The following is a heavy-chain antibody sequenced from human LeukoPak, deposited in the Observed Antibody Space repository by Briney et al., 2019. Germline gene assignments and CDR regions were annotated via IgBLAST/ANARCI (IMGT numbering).Heavy chain of an antibody. CDR2: IYHSGST. CDR3: ARGDYGDPQDFDY. D-gene: IGHD4-17*01. J-gene: IGHJ4*02. Sequence: SQTLSLTCAVSGGSISSGGYSWSWIRQPPGKGLEWIEYIYHSGSTYYNPSLKSRVTISVDRSKNQFSLKLSSVTAADTAVYYCARGDYGDPQDFDYWGQGTLVTVSS. CDR1: GGSISSGGYS. V-gene: IGHV4-30-2*01.